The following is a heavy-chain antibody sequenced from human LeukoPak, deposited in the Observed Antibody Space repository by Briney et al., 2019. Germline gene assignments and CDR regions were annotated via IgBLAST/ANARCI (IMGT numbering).Heavy chain of an antibody. D-gene: IGHD1-14*01. Sequence: PSETLSLTCTVSGGSISSHYWSWIRQPPGKGLEWIGYIYYSGSTNYNPSLKSRVTISVDTSKNQFSLKLSSVTAADTAAYYCARVSVYDAFDIWGQGTMVTVSS. V-gene: IGHV4-59*11. J-gene: IGHJ3*02. CDR2: IYYSGST. CDR3: ARVSVYDAFDI. CDR1: GGSISSHY.